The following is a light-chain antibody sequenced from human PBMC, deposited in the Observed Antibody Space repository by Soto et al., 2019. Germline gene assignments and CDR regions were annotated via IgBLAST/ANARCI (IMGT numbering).Light chain of an antibody. CDR1: QSISSY. CDR2: AAS. CDR3: QQSYSTPAYT. Sequence: DIQMTQSPSSLSASVGDRATITCRASQSISSYLNWYQQKPGKAPKLLIYAASSLQSGVPPRFSGSGSGTDFTLPTSSLQHEDFATYYYQQSYSTPAYTFGQGTKLEIK. J-gene: IGKJ2*01. V-gene: IGKV1-39*01.